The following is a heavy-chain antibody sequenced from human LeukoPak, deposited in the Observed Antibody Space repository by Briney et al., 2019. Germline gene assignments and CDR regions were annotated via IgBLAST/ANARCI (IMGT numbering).Heavy chain of an antibody. CDR2: IKQDGSET. CDR1: GFTFSSHW. V-gene: IGHV3-7*01. CDR3: ARDRSTNNWSHHPHY. Sequence: GGSLRLSCAASGFTFSSHWMTWVRQAPGKGLEWVANIKQDGSETYYVESVKGRFTLFTDNSKNSLYLQMNSLRAEDTAVYYCARDRSTNNWSHHPHYWGLGTLVTVSS. J-gene: IGHJ4*02. D-gene: IGHD1-1*01.